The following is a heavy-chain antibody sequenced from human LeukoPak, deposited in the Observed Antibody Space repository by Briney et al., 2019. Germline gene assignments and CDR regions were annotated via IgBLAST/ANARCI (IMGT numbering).Heavy chain of an antibody. CDR3: ARDRPPDYGDHKRGGNYMDV. J-gene: IGHJ6*03. V-gene: IGHV4-61*01. CDR1: GGSISSGSYY. Sequence: SETLSLTCTVSGGSISSGSYYWSWLRQPPGKGLEWIGYIHYSGSSNYNPSLKSRVTMSVDTSKNQFSLKVNSVTAADTAVYYCARDRPPDYGDHKRGGNYMDVWGKGTTVTVSS. CDR2: IHYSGSS. D-gene: IGHD4-17*01.